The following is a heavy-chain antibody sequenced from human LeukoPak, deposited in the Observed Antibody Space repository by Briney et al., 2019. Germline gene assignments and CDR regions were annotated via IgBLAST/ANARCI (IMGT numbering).Heavy chain of an antibody. CDR2: INPNSGGT. Sequence: GASVKVSCKASGYTFTGYYMHWVRQAPGQGLEWMGWINPNSGGTNYAQKFQGRVTMTRDTSISTAYMELSRLRSDDTAVYYCARDRRTVVTRYYFDYWGQGTLVTVSS. CDR1: GYTFTGYY. J-gene: IGHJ4*02. V-gene: IGHV1-2*02. CDR3: ARDRRTVVTRYYFDY. D-gene: IGHD4-23*01.